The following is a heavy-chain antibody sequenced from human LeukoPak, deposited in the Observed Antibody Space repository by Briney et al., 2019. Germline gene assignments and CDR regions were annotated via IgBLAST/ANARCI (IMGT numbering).Heavy chain of an antibody. CDR2: IHYSGST. D-gene: IGHD6-6*01. CDR1: GGSNY. CDR3: ARGRTPYSSFI. Sequence: SETLSLTCTVSGGSNYWSWIRQPPGKGLEWIAYIHYSGSTNYNPSLKSRVTISIDTSKNQFSLKLNSVTAADTAVYYCARGRTPYSSFIWGQGTMVTVSS. J-gene: IGHJ3*02. V-gene: IGHV4-59*08.